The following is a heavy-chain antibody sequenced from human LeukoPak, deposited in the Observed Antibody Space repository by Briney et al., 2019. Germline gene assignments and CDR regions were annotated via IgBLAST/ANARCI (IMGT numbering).Heavy chain of an antibody. J-gene: IGHJ5*02. Sequence: GESLKISCKGSGYSFTSYWIGWVRHMPGKGLEWMGIIYPGDSDTRYSPSFQGQVTISADKSISTAYLQWSSLKASDTATYYCARYIGVGSIAGWFDPWGQGTLVTVSS. D-gene: IGHD6-6*01. V-gene: IGHV5-51*01. CDR1: GYSFTSYW. CDR2: IYPGDSDT. CDR3: ARYIGVGSIAGWFDP.